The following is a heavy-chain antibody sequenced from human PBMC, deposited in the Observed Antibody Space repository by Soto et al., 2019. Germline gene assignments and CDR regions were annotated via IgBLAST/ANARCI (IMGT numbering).Heavy chain of an antibody. D-gene: IGHD6-13*01. V-gene: IGHV1-8*01. CDR3: ARGFRQVEYSIHNTIYYYYMDV. CDR2: MNPNSGNT. Sequence: GASVKVSCKASGYTFTSYDINWVRQATGQGLEWMGWMNPNSGNTGYAQKFQGRVTMTRNTSISTAYMELSSLRSEDTAVYYCARGFRQVEYSIHNTIYYYYMDVWGKGTTVTVSS. J-gene: IGHJ6*03. CDR1: GYTFTSYD.